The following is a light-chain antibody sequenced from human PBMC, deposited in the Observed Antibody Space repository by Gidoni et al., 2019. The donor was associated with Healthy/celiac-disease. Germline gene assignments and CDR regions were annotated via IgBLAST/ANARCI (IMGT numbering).Light chain of an antibody. J-gene: IGKJ3*01. V-gene: IGKV3-20*01. CDR2: GAS. Sequence: EIVLTQSPGTLSLSPGERATLSCRASQSVSSSYLAWYQQKPGQAPRLLIYGASSRATGIPDRFSGGGSGTDFTLTISRLEPEDFAVYYCQQYGSSFTFGPXTKVDIK. CDR1: QSVSSSY. CDR3: QQYGSSFT.